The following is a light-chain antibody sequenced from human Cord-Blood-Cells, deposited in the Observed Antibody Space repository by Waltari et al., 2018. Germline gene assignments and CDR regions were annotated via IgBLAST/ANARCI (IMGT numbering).Light chain of an antibody. CDR1: SLRSYY. CDR2: GKN. Sequence: SSELTQDPAVSVALGQTVRITCQGDSLRSYYASWYQQKPGQAPVLVIYGKNNPPSGIPDRFSGSSSGNTASLTITGAQAEDEADNYCNSRDSSGNHLVFGGGTKLTVL. CDR3: NSRDSSGNHLV. J-gene: IGLJ3*02. V-gene: IGLV3-19*01.